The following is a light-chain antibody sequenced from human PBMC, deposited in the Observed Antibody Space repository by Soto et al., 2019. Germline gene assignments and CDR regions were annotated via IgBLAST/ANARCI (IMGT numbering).Light chain of an antibody. Sequence: ELVLTQSPGTLSLSPGERATLSCRASQTVNNNYLAWYQQIPGQAPRLLISGASGRATGTPDRFSGSASGTDFTLTISRLEPEDFAVYYCQQYGSSPPYTFGQGTKLEI. CDR2: GAS. J-gene: IGKJ2*01. V-gene: IGKV3-20*01. CDR3: QQYGSSPPYT. CDR1: QTVNNNY.